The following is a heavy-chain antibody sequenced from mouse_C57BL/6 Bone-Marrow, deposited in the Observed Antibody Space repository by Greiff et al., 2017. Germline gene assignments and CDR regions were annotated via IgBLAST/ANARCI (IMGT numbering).Heavy chain of an antibody. J-gene: IGHJ4*01. CDR2: IWSGGST. CDR3: ARNRTTVDTMDY. Sequence: VQVVESGPGLVQPSQCLSITCTASGFSLTSYGVHWVRQSPGKGLEWLGDIWSGGSTDYNAAFISRLSISKDNSKSQAFFKMNRLQADDTAVYYCARNRTTVDTMDYWGQGTSVTVSA. V-gene: IGHV2-2*01. D-gene: IGHD1-1*01. CDR1: GFSLTSYG.